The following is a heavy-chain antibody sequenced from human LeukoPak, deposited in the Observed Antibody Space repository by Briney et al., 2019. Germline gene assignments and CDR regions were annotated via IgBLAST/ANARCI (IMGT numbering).Heavy chain of an antibody. V-gene: IGHV4-4*09. CDR2: IYTRGSP. Sequence: SETLSLTCTVSGGSISDDYWGWIRQPPGKGLEWIGYIYTRGSPNSNPSLRSRITLSVDTSKNQFSLKFSSVPAADTAVYYCAGSTSNRFDPWGQGTLVTVSS. CDR3: AGSTSNRFDP. CDR1: GGSISDDY. J-gene: IGHJ5*02.